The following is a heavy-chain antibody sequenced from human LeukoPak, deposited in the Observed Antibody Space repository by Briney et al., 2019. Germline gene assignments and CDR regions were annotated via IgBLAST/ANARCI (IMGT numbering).Heavy chain of an antibody. D-gene: IGHD5-12*01. V-gene: IGHV1-18*04. CDR2: ISGHNGFT. Sequence: GASVKVSCKASGYTFTDRYIHWVRQAPGQGLEWVGWISGHNGFTRLAQKFQGRVTMTTDTSTSTVYMELRSLRSDDTAVYYCARAWLRRKYYYYMDVWGKGTPVTVSS. CDR3: ARAWLRRKYYYYMDV. J-gene: IGHJ6*03. CDR1: GYTFTDRY.